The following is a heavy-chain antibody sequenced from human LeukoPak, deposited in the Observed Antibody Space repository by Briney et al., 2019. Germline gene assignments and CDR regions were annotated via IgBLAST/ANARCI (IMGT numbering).Heavy chain of an antibody. Sequence: SVKVSCKASGDTFSSYAISWVRQAPGQGLEWMGGIIPIFGTANYAQKFQGRVTITADKSTSTAYMELSSLRSEDTAVYYCAREDYGGLLYYYGMDVWGQGTTVTVSS. J-gene: IGHJ6*02. CDR3: AREDYGGLLYYYGMDV. CDR2: IIPIFGTA. V-gene: IGHV1-69*06. D-gene: IGHD4-23*01. CDR1: GDTFSSYA.